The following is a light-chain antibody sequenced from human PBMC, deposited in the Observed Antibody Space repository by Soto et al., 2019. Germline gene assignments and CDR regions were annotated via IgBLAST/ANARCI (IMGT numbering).Light chain of an antibody. V-gene: IGKV1-8*01. Sequence: AIRMTQSPSSFSASTGDRVTITCRASQGISSYLAWYQQKPGKAPKLLIYAASNLQSGVPSRFSGSGSETDVTLTISSLQPEDFATYSCQQSYTTTWTFGQGTKVDI. CDR2: AAS. CDR3: QQSYTTTWT. J-gene: IGKJ1*01. CDR1: QGISSY.